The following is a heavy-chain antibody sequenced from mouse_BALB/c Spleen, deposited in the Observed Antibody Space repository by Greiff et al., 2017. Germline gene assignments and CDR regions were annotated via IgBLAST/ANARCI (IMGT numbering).Heavy chain of an antibody. V-gene: IGHV5-17*02. CDR1: GFTFSSFG. CDR2: ISSGSSTI. J-gene: IGHJ2*01. CDR3: AREDYYRYDVGDY. Sequence: EVKLMESGGGLVQPGGSRKLSCAASGFTFSSFGMHWVRQAPEKGLEWVAYISSGSSTIYYADTVKGRFTISRDNPKNTLFLQMTSLRSEDTAMYYCAREDYYRYDVGDYWGPGTTLTVSS. D-gene: IGHD2-14*01.